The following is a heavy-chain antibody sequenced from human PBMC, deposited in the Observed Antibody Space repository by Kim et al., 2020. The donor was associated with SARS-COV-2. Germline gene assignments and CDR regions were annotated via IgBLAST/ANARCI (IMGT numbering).Heavy chain of an antibody. J-gene: IGHJ2*01. CDR3: ARRADYGPSTAPYWYFDL. Sequence: SETLSLTCTVSGGSISSSSYYWGWIRQPPGKGLEWIGSIYYSGSTYYNPSLKSRVTISVDTSKNQFSLKLSSVTAADTAVYYCARRADYGPSTAPYWYFDLWGRGTLVTVSS. V-gene: IGHV4-39*01. D-gene: IGHD4-17*01. CDR2: IYYSGST. CDR1: GGSISSSSYY.